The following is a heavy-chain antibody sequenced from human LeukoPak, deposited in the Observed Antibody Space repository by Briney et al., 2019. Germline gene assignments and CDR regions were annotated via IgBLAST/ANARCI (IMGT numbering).Heavy chain of an antibody. D-gene: IGHD2-15*01. V-gene: IGHV3-23*01. CDR1: GFTFSSYA. Sequence: GSLRLSCAASGFTFSSYAMSWVRQAPGKGLEWVSAISGSGGSTYYADSVKGRFTISRDNSKNTLYLQMNSLRAEDTAVYYCAKVPGYCSGGSCSDYWGQGTLVTVSS. J-gene: IGHJ4*02. CDR3: AKVPGYCSGGSCSDY. CDR2: ISGSGGST.